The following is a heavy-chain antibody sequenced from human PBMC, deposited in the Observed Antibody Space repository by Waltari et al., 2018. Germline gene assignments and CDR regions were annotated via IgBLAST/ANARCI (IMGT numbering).Heavy chain of an antibody. V-gene: IGHV3-30-3*01. Sequence: QVQLVESGGGVVQPGRSLRLSCSASGFTFSSYAMHWVRQAPGMGLEWVAVISYDGSNKYYADSVKGRFTISRDNSKNTLYLQMNSLRAEDTAVYYCARPARYCSGGSCYSGWGQGTLVTVSS. D-gene: IGHD2-15*01. CDR3: ARPARYCSGGSCYSG. CDR2: ISYDGSNK. J-gene: IGHJ4*02. CDR1: GFTFSSYA.